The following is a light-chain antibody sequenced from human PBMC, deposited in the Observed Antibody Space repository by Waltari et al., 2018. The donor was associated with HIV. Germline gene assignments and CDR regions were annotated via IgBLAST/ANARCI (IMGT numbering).Light chain of an antibody. CDR2: ETS. J-gene: IGLJ3*02. CDR1: SSNIGNNF. CDR3: GTWDTSLTAVV. Sequence: QSVLTQPPSVSAAPGQKVTISCSGSSSNIGNNFVSWYQQIPGTVPKLLIHETSKRPSGIPDRFSGSKACTSATLGITGLQTGDEADYYCGTWDTSLTAVVFGGGTKLTVL. V-gene: IGLV1-51*01.